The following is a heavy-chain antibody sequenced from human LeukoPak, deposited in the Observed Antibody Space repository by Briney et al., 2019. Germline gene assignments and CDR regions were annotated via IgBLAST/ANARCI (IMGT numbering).Heavy chain of an antibody. CDR3: AKADYSTTYFDY. CDR2: ISGSGGST. Sequence: GGSLRLSCAASGFTFSSYSMNWVRQAPGKGLEWVSAISGSGGSTYYADSVKGRFTISRDNSKNTLYLQMNSLRAEDTAVYYCAKADYSTTYFDYWGQGTLVTVSS. D-gene: IGHD4-11*01. CDR1: GFTFSSYS. J-gene: IGHJ4*02. V-gene: IGHV3-23*01.